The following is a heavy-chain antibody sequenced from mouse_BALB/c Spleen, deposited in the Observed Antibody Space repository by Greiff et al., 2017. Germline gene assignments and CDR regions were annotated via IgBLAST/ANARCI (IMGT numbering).Heavy chain of an antibody. D-gene: IGHD2-2*01. Sequence: QVQLKESGPELVKPGASVKISCKASGYAFSSSWMNWVKQRPGQGLEWIGRIYPGDGDTNYNGKFKGKATLTADKSSSTAYMQLSSLTSVDSAVYFCARSGGLRAMDYWGQGTSVTVSS. CDR2: IYPGDGDT. CDR1: GYAFSSSW. CDR3: ARSGGLRAMDY. V-gene: IGHV1-82*01. J-gene: IGHJ4*01.